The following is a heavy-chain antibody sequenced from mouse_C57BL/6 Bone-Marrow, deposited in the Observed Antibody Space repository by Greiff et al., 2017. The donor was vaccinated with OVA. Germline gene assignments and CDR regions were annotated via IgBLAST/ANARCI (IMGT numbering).Heavy chain of an antibody. CDR3: AGREAWFAY. J-gene: IGHJ3*01. V-gene: IGHV5-6*01. CDR2: ISSGGSYT. Sequence: EVQLVESGGDLVKPGGSLKLSCAASGFTFSSYGMSWVRQTPDKRLEWVATISSGGSYTYYPDSVKGRFTISRDNAKNTLYLQMSSLKSEDTAMYYCAGREAWFAYWGQGTLVTVSA. CDR1: GFTFSSYG.